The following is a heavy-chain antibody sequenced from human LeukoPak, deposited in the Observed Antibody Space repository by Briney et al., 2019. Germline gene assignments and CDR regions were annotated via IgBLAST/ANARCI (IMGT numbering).Heavy chain of an antibody. J-gene: IGHJ5*02. CDR3: ARHTAVAVGWFDP. CDR2: INHSGST. CDR1: GGSFSGYY. V-gene: IGHV4-34*01. Sequence: SETLSLTCAVYGGSFSGYYWSWIRQPPGKGLEWIGEINHSGSTNYNPSLKSQVTISVDTSKNQFSLKLSSVTAADTAVYYCARHTAVAVGWFDPWGQGTLVTVSS. D-gene: IGHD6-19*01.